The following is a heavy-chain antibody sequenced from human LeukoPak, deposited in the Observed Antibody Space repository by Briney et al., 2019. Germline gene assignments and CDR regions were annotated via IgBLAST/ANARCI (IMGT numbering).Heavy chain of an antibody. J-gene: IGHJ3*02. V-gene: IGHV1-69*04. CDR3: ARVNHRNYYDSSGYSLHAFDI. Sequence: ASVKVSCKASGGTFSSYAISWVRQAPGQGLEWMGRIIPILGIANYAQKFQGRVTITADKSTSTAYMELSSLRSEDTAVYYCARVNHRNYYDSSGYSLHAFDIWGQGTMVTVSS. CDR1: GGTFSSYA. CDR2: IIPILGIA. D-gene: IGHD3-22*01.